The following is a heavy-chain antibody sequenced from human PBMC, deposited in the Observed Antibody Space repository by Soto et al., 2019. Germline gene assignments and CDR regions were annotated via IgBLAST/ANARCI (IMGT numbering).Heavy chain of an antibody. CDR3: ARDSNWFDP. CDR2: IIPIFGTA. V-gene: IGHV1-69*13. J-gene: IGHJ5*02. CDR1: GGTFSSYA. Sequence: ASVKVSCKASGGTFSSYAISWVRQAPGQGLEWMGGIIPIFGTANHAQKVQGRVPLTADESTSTAYMELSSLTSEDTAVYYCARDSNWFDPWGQGTLVTVSS.